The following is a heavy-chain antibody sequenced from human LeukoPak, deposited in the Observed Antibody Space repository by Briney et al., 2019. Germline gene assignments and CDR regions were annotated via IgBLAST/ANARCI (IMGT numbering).Heavy chain of an antibody. D-gene: IGHD6-19*01. V-gene: IGHV4-59*08. CDR1: AASFSSHY. CDR2: IYSSGST. CDR3: ARGSNGWYYFDY. J-gene: IGHJ4*02. Sequence: PSETLSLTCAVSAASFSSHYWTWIRQPPGKGLEWIGNIYSSGSTNYNPSLKSRVTISVDTSKNQFSLKLSSVTAADTAVYYCARGSNGWYYFDYWGQGTLVTVSS.